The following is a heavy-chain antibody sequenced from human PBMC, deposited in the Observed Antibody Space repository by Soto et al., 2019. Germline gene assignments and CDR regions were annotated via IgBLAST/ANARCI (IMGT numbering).Heavy chain of an antibody. Sequence: QVQLVQSGAEMKKPGASVEVSCKASGYTFTAYGITWVRQAPGQGLECMGWISTHNGNTNYAQKFQGRVTMTTDTSTSTAYMELRALISDDTAVYYCARGVAVADVYYFDYWGQGTLVTVSS. CDR2: ISTHNGNT. CDR1: GYTFTAYG. CDR3: ARGVAVADVYYFDY. V-gene: IGHV1-18*04. J-gene: IGHJ4*02. D-gene: IGHD6-19*01.